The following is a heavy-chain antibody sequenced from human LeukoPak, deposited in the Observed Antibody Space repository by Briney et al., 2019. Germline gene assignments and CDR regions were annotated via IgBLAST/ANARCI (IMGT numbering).Heavy chain of an antibody. V-gene: IGHV3-21*01. Sequence: GGSLRLSCAASGFTFSSYSMKWVGQAQGKGREWVSSIRSRSTYIYYPLPLQPRFTISRDNAQHSLYLQMHSLRAEDTAVYYCARASSGWYGDFDYWGQGTLVTVSS. CDR3: ARASSGWYGDFDY. D-gene: IGHD6-19*01. CDR1: GFTFSSYS. J-gene: IGHJ4*02. CDR2: IRSRSTYI.